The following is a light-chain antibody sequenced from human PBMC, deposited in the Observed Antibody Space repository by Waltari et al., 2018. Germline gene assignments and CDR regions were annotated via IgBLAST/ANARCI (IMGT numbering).Light chain of an antibody. CDR3: QELDTYPQSLT. CDR2: AAS. Sequence: DIQLTQSPSFLSASLGDRVTITCRASQGISNYLAWYQQKPGTAPKLLIYAASTLQSGVPSRFSGSGSGTEFTLTVSSLQPEDFATYYCQELDTYPQSLTFGGGTKVEI. CDR1: QGISNY. V-gene: IGKV1-9*01. J-gene: IGKJ4*01.